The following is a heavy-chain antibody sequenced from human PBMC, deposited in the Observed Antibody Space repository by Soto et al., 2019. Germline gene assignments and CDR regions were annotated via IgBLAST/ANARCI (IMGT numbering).Heavy chain of an antibody. V-gene: IGHV1-8*01. J-gene: IGHJ5*02. CDR3: ARERSAAGTGWFDP. CDR2: MNPNSGNT. CDR1: GYTFTSYD. D-gene: IGHD6-13*01. Sequence: QVQLVQSGAEVKKPGASVKVSCKASGYTFTSYDINWVRQGTGQGLEWMGWMNPNSGNTAYAQKFQGRVTMTRNTSISTAYMELSSLRSEDTAVYDCARERSAAGTGWFDPWGQGTLVTVSS.